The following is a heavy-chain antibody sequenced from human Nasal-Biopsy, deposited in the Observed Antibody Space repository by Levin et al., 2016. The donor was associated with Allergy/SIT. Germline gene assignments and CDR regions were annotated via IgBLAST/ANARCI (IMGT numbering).Heavy chain of an antibody. CDR3: ARGTGKSSSPLWAY. J-gene: IGHJ4*02. D-gene: IGHD3/OR15-3a*01. Sequence: ASVKVSCKASGYTFATSPIHWVRQAPGQRPEWMGWVNAATGNTRYSQKFQGRVTITRDTSANTAFMELTSLRSEDTAVYYCARGTGKSSSPLWAYWGQGTLVTVSS. CDR1: GYTFATSP. CDR2: VNAATGNT. V-gene: IGHV1-3*01.